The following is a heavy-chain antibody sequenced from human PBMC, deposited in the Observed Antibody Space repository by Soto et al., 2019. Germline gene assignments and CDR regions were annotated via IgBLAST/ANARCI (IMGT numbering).Heavy chain of an antibody. D-gene: IGHD1-1*01. CDR3: ARTPRATGIDAFDI. CDR2: IWYDGSNK. J-gene: IGHJ3*02. V-gene: IGHV3-33*01. Sequence: GGSLRLSCAASGFTFSSYGMHWVRQAPGKGLEWVAVIWYDGSNKYYADSVKGRFTISRDNSKNTLYLQMNSLRAEDTAVYYCARTPRATGIDAFDIWGQGTMVTVSS. CDR1: GFTFSSYG.